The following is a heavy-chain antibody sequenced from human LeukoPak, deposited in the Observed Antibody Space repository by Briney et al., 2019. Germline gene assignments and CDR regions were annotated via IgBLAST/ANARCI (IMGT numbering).Heavy chain of an antibody. D-gene: IGHD5/OR15-5a*01. Sequence: ASVKVSCKASGYTFTTYDINWVRQATGQGLEWMGWMNPNSGNTVYAQKFQGRVTITRNTSISTAYMELSSLRSEDTAVYYCVVSSSPSAYYYMDVWGKGTTVTVSS. CDR1: GYTFTTYD. V-gene: IGHV1-8*03. CDR3: VVSSSPSAYYYMDV. J-gene: IGHJ6*03. CDR2: MNPNSGNT.